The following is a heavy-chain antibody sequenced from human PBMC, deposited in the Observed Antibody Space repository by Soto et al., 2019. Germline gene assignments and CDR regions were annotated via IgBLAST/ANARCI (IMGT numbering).Heavy chain of an antibody. CDR2: ISGSGGST. J-gene: IGHJ6*02. CDR1: GFTFSSYA. D-gene: IGHD1-26*01. CDR3: AKDQEPRYSGSYYYYYGMDV. V-gene: IGHV3-23*01. Sequence: QPGGSLRLSCAASGFTFSSYAMSWVRQAPGKGLEWVSAISGSGGSTYYADSVKGRFTISRDNSKNTLYLQMNSLRAEDTAVYYCAKDQEPRYSGSYYYYYGMDVWGQGTTVTVSS.